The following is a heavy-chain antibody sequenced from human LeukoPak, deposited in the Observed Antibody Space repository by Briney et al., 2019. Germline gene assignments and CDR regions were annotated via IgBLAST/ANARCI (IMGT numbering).Heavy chain of an antibody. Sequence: SETLSLTCTVSGGSISSYYWSWIRQPLGKGLEWIGYIYYSGSTNYNPSLKSRVTISVDTSKNQFSLKLSSVTAADTAVYYCAREAPDSSGYLVDYWGQGTLVTVSS. CDR1: GGSISSYY. J-gene: IGHJ4*02. CDR3: AREAPDSSGYLVDY. D-gene: IGHD3-22*01. V-gene: IGHV4-59*01. CDR2: IYYSGST.